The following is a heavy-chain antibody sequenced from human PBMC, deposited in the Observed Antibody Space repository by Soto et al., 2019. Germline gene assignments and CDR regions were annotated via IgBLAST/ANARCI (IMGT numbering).Heavy chain of an antibody. Sequence: EVQLLESGGRLVQPGASLRLSCAASGFTFSSYAMSWVRQAPGKGLEWVSAIGSGGITHYADSVEGRFTISRDNSKNTLYLEMNSLRAEDTAVYSCAKDRQSGTSWGQGTLVTVSS. CDR1: GFTFSSYA. J-gene: IGHJ5*02. CDR3: AKDRQSGTS. V-gene: IGHV3-23*01. D-gene: IGHD1-1*01. CDR2: IGSGGIT.